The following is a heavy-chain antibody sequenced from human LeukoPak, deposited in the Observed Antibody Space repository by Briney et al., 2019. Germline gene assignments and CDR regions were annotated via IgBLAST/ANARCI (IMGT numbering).Heavy chain of an antibody. CDR2: IIPILGIA. CDR3: ARDEHSSSWYGAGYYFDY. Sequence: SVKVSCKASGGTFSSYAISWVRQAPGQGLEWMGRIIPILGIANYAQKFQGRVTITADKSTSTAYMELSSLRSEDTAVYYCARDEHSSSWYGAGYYFDYWGQGTLVTVSS. D-gene: IGHD6-13*01. V-gene: IGHV1-69*04. CDR1: GGTFSSYA. J-gene: IGHJ4*02.